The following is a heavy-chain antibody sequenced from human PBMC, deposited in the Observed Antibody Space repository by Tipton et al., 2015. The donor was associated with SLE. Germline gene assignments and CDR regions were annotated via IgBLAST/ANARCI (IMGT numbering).Heavy chain of an antibody. D-gene: IGHD2-15*01. CDR3: ARLFYGSESNWFDP. J-gene: IGHJ5*02. CDR1: EYTFVSYW. V-gene: IGHV3-74*01. CDR2: MNNYGSVT. Sequence: SLRLSCVASEYTFVSYWMSWVRQSPGKGLVWVARMNNYGSVTEYADSVKGRFTISRDNAKTTLYLQMNSLRVEDTAVYYCARLFYGSESNWFDPWGQGTLVTVSS.